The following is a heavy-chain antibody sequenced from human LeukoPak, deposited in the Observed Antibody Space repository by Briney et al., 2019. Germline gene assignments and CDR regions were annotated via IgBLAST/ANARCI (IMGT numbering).Heavy chain of an antibody. CDR1: GYTFTSYG. CDR2: ISAYNGNT. D-gene: IGHD3-3*01. J-gene: IGHJ3*02. V-gene: IGHV1-18*01. Sequence: GASVKVSCKASGYTFTSYGISWVRQAPGQGLEWMGWISAYNGNTNYAQKLQGRVTMTTDTSTSTAYMELRSLRSDDTAVYYCARGLGELRFLEWRPQGHAFDIWGQGTMVTVPS. CDR3: ARGLGELRFLEWRPQGHAFDI.